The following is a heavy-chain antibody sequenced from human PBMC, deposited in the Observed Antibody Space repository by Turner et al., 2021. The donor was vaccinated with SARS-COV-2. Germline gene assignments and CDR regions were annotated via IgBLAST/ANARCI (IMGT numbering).Heavy chain of an antibody. D-gene: IGHD3-22*01. CDR3: ARARWDLYVCSGYYPNAFDI. J-gene: IGHJ3*02. Sequence: EPLVESGGGLFMPRGSLILSWAASGVPFGSYSMNWGRRAPGKGRGGVSASSSSSSNIYYTDSVKGRVTISIDKAKNQLYLKMNSLKAEDTAVYYCARARWDLYVCSGYYPNAFDIWGQGTMVTVSS. V-gene: IGHV3-21*01. CDR1: GVPFGSYS. CDR2: SSSSSSNI.